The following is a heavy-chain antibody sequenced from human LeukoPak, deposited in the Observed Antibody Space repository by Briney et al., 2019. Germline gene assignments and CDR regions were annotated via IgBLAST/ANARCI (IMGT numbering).Heavy chain of an antibody. CDR3: ARDAGALTC. J-gene: IGHJ4*02. V-gene: IGHV3-66*01. Sequence: GGSLRLCCAASGFTVSNNFMNWVRQAPGKGLEWVSLIYNDGSTYYAESVKGRFTISRDNSKNTLYLQMNNLRPEDTAVYYCARDAGALTCWGQGTLVTVSS. CDR2: IYNDGST. D-gene: IGHD3-10*01. CDR1: GFTVSNNF.